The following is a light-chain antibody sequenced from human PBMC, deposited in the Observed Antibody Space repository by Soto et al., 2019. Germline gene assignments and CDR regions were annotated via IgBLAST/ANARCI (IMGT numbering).Light chain of an antibody. J-gene: IGKJ5*01. CDR3: QQYNNWPPT. CDR1: QSVSSN. V-gene: IGKV3-15*01. CDR2: GAS. Sequence: EIVMTQSPATLSVSPGERATFSCRASQSVSSNLAWYQQKPGQAPRLLIYGASTRATGIPARFSGSGSGTEFTLTMSSLQSEDFAVYYCQQYNNWPPTFGQGTRLEIK.